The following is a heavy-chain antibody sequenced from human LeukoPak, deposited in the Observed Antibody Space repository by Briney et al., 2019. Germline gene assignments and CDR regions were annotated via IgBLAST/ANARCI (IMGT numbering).Heavy chain of an antibody. J-gene: IGHJ4*02. D-gene: IGHD5-24*01. CDR3: ARGSTNFDY. CDR2: ISRGGNTI. Sequence: GGSLRLSCAASGFTFSDYYMNWIRQAPGKGLEGVSYISRGGNTIYYADSVKGRFSISRDNAKNSLYLQMNSLRAEDTAVYYCARGSTNFDYWGQRNLVTVSS. CDR1: GFTFSDYY. V-gene: IGHV3-11*01.